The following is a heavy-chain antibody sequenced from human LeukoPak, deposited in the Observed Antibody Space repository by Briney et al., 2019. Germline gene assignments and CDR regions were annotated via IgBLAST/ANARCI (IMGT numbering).Heavy chain of an antibody. CDR1: GYTFTSYD. CDR3: ARLGIGSSFDYYYYYMDV. Sequence: AXXKVSCKASGYTFTSYDINWVRQAPGQGLEWMGWMNPNSGNTVYAQKFQGRVTMTRNTSISTAYIELSSLRSEDTAVYYCARLGIGSSFDYYYYYMDVWGKGTTVTVSS. V-gene: IGHV1-8*01. J-gene: IGHJ6*03. D-gene: IGHD6-13*01. CDR2: MNPNSGNT.